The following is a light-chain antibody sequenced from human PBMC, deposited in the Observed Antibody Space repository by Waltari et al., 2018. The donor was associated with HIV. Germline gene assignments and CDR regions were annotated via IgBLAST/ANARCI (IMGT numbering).Light chain of an antibody. J-gene: IGLJ3*02. CDR1: KLGDQY. V-gene: IGLV3-1*01. Sequence: SYELTQSPSLSVSPGQTASITCSGDKLGDQYACWYQQKPGQSPVLVIYKDTKRPSGIPERFSGSSSGNTATLTIRGTQAVDAADYYCQAWDTSVWVFGGGT. CDR3: QAWDTSVWV. CDR2: KDT.